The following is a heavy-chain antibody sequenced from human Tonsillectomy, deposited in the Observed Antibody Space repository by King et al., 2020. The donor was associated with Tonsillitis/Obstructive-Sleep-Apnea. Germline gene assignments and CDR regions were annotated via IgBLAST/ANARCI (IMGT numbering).Heavy chain of an antibody. J-gene: IGHJ4*02. CDR1: GFTFNNDC. Sequence: VQLVESGGGLVQPGGSLRLSCAASGFTFNNDCMSWVRQAPGKGLEWVAHIKKDGSEKNYVDSLKGRFAIPRDNAKNSLYLQMNSLGAEDTAVYYCARIFYYEENKDSCYRNFDYWGQGTLVTVSS. V-gene: IGHV3-7*04. CDR2: IKKDGSEK. D-gene: IGHD3-22*01. CDR3: ARIFYYEENKDSCYRNFDY.